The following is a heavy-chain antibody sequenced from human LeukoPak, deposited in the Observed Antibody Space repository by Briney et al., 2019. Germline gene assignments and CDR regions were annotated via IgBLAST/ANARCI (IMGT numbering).Heavy chain of an antibody. CDR1: GFTLTGYG. J-gene: IGHJ4*02. D-gene: IGHD5-24*01. CDR3: ARDTEMATIKDY. V-gene: IGHV1-2*02. CDR2: LNPNSGGA. Sequence: GRSLRLSCAASGFTLTGYGMHWVRQAPGQGLEWMGWLNPNSGGANYAQKFQGRVTMTRDTSISTAYMQLNRLGSDDTAVYYCARDTEMATIKDYWGQGTLVTVSS.